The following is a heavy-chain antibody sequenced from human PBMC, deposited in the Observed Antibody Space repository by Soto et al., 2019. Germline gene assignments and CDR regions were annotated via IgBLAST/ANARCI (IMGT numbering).Heavy chain of an antibody. CDR1: GGSISKFY. CDR3: VRDGSKTLRDWFDP. V-gene: IGHV4-4*07. Sequence: QVQLQESGPGVVKPSETLSLSCSVSGGSISKFYWSWIRKTAGKGLEWMGRVYATGTTDYNPSLRSRVTMSVDISKKTFSLRLTSVTAADTGVYYCVRDGSKTLRDWFDPLGQGKLVTVSS. J-gene: IGHJ5*02. CDR2: VYATGTT.